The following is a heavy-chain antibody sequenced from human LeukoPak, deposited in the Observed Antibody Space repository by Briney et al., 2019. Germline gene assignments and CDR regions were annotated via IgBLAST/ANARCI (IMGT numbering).Heavy chain of an antibody. CDR2: INPYNGKT. CDR1: GYTLDRFG. CDR3: ARDTPQHLKRFDY. Sequence: GPSVKVSRKASGYTLDRFGISGVRQAPGQGLEWLGWINPYNGKTIFGEKCQGRVTMTTDKATSTVYMELTSLRSDGKAVYFCARDTPQHLKRFDYWGQGTLVTVSS. V-gene: IGHV1-18*01. J-gene: IGHJ4*02.